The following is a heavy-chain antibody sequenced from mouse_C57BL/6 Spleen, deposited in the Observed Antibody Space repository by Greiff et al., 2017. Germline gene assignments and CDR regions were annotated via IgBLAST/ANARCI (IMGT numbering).Heavy chain of an antibody. CDR2: INPSTGGT. J-gene: IGHJ3*01. CDR1: GYSFTGYY. D-gene: IGHD3-2*02. V-gene: IGHV1-42*01. CDR3: ARKGSSGYVPFAY. Sequence: VQLQQSGPELVKPGASVKISCKASGYSFTGYYMNWVKQSPEKSLEWIGEINPSTGGTTYNQKFKAKATLTVDKSSSTAYMQLKSLTSEDSAVYYCARKGSSGYVPFAYWGQGTLVTVSA.